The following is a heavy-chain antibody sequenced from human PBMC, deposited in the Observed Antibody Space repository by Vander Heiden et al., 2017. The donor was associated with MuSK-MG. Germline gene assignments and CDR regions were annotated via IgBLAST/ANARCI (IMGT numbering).Heavy chain of an antibody. CDR2: IKSKTDGGTT. CDR3: TTDLWFGELYAFDY. V-gene: IGHV3-15*01. J-gene: IGHJ4*02. CDR1: GFTFSTAW. Sequence: EVQLVESGGGLVKPGGYLRLSCAASGFTFSTAWMSWVRQAPGKGLEWVGRIKSKTDGGTTDYAAPVKGRFTISRDYSKNTLYLQMNSLKTEDTAVYYCTTDLWFGELYAFDYWGQGTLVTVSS. D-gene: IGHD3-10*01.